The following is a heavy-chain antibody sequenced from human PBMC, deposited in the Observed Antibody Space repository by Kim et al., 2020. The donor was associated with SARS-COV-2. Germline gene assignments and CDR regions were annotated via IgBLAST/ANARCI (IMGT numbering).Heavy chain of an antibody. CDR3: AKDSADSNYYYYYCMDV. CDR2: ISGSGGST. D-gene: IGHD4-4*01. CDR1: GFTFSSYA. Sequence: GGSLRLSCAASGFTFSSYAMSWVRQAPGKGLEWVSAISGSGGSTYYADSVKGRFTISRDNSKNTLYLQMNSLRAEDTAVYYCAKDSADSNYYYYYCMDVWGKGTTVTVSS. V-gene: IGHV3-23*01. J-gene: IGHJ6*03.